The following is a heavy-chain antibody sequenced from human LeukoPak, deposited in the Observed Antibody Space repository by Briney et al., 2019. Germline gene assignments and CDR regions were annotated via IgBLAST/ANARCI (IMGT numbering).Heavy chain of an antibody. J-gene: IGHJ4*02. CDR3: AEDKSLAAYTLHY. D-gene: IGHD6-6*01. Sequence: PGGSLILSCAASGFTSSSNAMSRVRQAPGKGLEWVSGISGSGDTTYYADSVKGRFTISRDNSKNMLYLQMNSLRAEDTAVYYCAEDKSLAAYTLHYWGQGTLVTVSS. V-gene: IGHV3-23*01. CDR2: ISGSGDTT. CDR1: GFTSSSNA.